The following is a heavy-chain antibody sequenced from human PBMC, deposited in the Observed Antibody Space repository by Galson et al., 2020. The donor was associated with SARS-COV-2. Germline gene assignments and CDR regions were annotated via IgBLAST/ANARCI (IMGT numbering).Heavy chain of an antibody. D-gene: IGHD4-4*01. J-gene: IGHJ6*03. V-gene: IGHV3-9*01. Sequence: GGSLRLSCAASGFTFDDYAMHWVRQAPGKGLEWVSGISWNSGSIGYADSVKGRFTISRDNAKNSLYLQMNSLRAEDTALYYCAKEGNDYSNYPYYYYMDVWGKGTTVTVSS. CDR1: GFTFDDYA. CDR3: AKEGNDYSNYPYYYYMDV. CDR2: ISWNSGSI.